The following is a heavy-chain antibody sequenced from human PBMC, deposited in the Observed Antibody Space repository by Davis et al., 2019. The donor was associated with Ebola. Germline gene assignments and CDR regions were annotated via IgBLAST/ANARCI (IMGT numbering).Heavy chain of an antibody. V-gene: IGHV3-21*04. CDR3: ARDHSLYDIIGYYYGMDV. J-gene: IGHJ6*02. CDR1: GFTFSSYS. D-gene: IGHD3-9*01. Sequence: PGGSLRLSCAASGFTFSSYSMHWVRQAPGNGLEWASSISSRGSTIYYADSVKGRFTISRDNAKNSLYLQMNSLRAEDTAVYYCARDHSLYDIIGYYYGMDVWGQGTTVTVYS. CDR2: ISSRGSTI.